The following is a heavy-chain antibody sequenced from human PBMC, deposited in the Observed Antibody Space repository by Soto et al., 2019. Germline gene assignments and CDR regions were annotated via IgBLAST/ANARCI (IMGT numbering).Heavy chain of an antibody. CDR2: IDPSDSYT. D-gene: IGHD3-10*01. CDR3: ARHHVLLWFGELSGMDV. V-gene: IGHV5-10-1*01. Sequence: PGESLKISCKGSGYSFTSCWISWVRQMPGKGLEWMGRIDPSDSYTNYSPSFQGHVTISADKSISTAYLQWSSLKASDTAMYYCARHHVLLWFGELSGMDVWGQGTTVTVSS. CDR1: GYSFTSCW. J-gene: IGHJ6*02.